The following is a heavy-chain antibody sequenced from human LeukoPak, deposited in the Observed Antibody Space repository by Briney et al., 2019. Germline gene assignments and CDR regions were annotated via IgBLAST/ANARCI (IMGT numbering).Heavy chain of an antibody. V-gene: IGHV3-33*01. Sequence: GSSLRLSCAASGFSFSSCGMHWVRQAPGKGLEWVAIIWYDGNTKYYADSVKGRFTISRDNSKNILYLQMNSLRAEDTAVYYCARGLRYFDWSQNWFDPWGQGTLVTVSS. D-gene: IGHD3-9*01. CDR3: ARGLRYFDWSQNWFDP. J-gene: IGHJ5*02. CDR2: IWYDGNTK. CDR1: GFSFSSCG.